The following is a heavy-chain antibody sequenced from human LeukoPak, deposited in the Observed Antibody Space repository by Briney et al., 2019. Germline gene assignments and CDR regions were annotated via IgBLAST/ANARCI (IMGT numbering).Heavy chain of an antibody. CDR3: ARHVAYYDSSGYYPGY. Sequence: SETLSLTCVVYGGSFSANYWSWIRQPPGRGLEWIGEINHSGSTKYNPSLKSRVTISVDTSKNQFSLKLSSVTAADTAVYYCARHVAYYDSSGYYPGYWGQGTLVTVSS. CDR2: INHSGST. CDR1: GGSFSANY. D-gene: IGHD3-22*01. V-gene: IGHV4-34*01. J-gene: IGHJ4*02.